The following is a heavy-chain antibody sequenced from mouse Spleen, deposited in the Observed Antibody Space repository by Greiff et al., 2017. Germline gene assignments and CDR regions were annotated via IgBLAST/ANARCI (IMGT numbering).Heavy chain of an antibody. V-gene: IGHV5-17*01. Sequence: DVQLVESGGGLVKPGGSLKLSCAASGFTFSDYGMHWVRQAPEKGLEWVAYISSGSSTIYYADTVKGRFTISRDNAKNTLFLQMTSLRSEDTAMYYCARQDYYGSSYDYWGQGTTLTVSS. J-gene: IGHJ2*01. D-gene: IGHD1-1*01. CDR1: GFTFSDYG. CDR2: ISSGSSTI. CDR3: ARQDYYGSSYDY.